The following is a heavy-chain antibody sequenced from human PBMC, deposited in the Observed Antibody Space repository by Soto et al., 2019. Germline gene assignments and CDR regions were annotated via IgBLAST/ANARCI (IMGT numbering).Heavy chain of an antibody. CDR2: ISAYNGNT. V-gene: IGHV1-18*01. D-gene: IGHD2-2*02. CDR3: ARESPYSCSSTSCYTGGDY. CDR1: GYTFTSYG. J-gene: IGHJ4*02. Sequence: ASVKVSCKASGYTFTSYGISWVRQAPGQGLEWMGWISAYNGNTNYAQKLQGRVTMTTDTSTSTAYMELRSMRSDDTAVYYCARESPYSCSSTSCYTGGDYWGQGTLVTVSS.